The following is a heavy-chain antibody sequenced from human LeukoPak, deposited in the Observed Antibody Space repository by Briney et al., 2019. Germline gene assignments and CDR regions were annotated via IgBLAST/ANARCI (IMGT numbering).Heavy chain of an antibody. Sequence: SETLSLTCAVYGGSFSGYYWSGIRQRPGEGLEWMGEINHSGSTKYNPSLKSRVTISVDTSKNQFSLKLSSVTAADTAVYYCARGSGGWYTFGLPRFDYWGQGTLVTVSS. CDR1: GGSFSGYY. CDR3: ARGSGGWYTFGLPRFDY. V-gene: IGHV4-34*01. D-gene: IGHD6-19*01. J-gene: IGHJ4*02. CDR2: INHSGST.